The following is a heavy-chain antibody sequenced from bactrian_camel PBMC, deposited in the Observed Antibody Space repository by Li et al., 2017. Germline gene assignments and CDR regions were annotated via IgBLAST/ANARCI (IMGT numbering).Heavy chain of an antibody. CDR1: GFTYAHNC. D-gene: IGHD3*01. CDR2: IYTDGGRT. V-gene: IGHV3S54*01. CDR3: HALCGPWIEANY. J-gene: IGHJ4*01. Sequence: HVQLVESGGGSVQAGGSLNLSCTASGFTYAHNCVAWFRQAPWEQREGVAAIYTDGGRTYYIDSVKGRFTISQGNAENTFYLQMNSLKPEDTAMYFCHALCGPWIEANYWGRGTQVTVS.